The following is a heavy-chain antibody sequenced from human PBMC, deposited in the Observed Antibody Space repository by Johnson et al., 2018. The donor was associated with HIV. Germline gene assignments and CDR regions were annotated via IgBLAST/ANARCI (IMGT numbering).Heavy chain of an antibody. CDR2: MSGSGAVT. D-gene: IGHD3-22*01. CDR1: GFTFSDHA. CDR3: ARIRITMIVVVLDAFDI. V-gene: IGHV3-23*04. J-gene: IGHJ3*02. Sequence: VQVVESGGGLVQPGGSLRLSCAGSGFTFSDHAMGWVRQAPGKGLEWVSSMSGSGAVTYYADSVKGRFTISRDNSKNRLFLQMNSLRAEDTAIYYCARIRITMIVVVLDAFDIWGQGTTVTVSS.